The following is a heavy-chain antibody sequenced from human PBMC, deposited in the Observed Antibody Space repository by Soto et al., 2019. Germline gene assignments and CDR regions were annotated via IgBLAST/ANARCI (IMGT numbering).Heavy chain of an antibody. Sequence: SETLSLTCTVSGGSISSYYWSWIRQPPGKGLEWIGYIYYSGSTNYNPSLESRVTISVDTSKNQFSLKLSSVTAADTAVYYCARYGDYLDYWGQGTLVTVSS. CDR2: IYYSGST. CDR1: GGSISSYY. D-gene: IGHD4-17*01. CDR3: ARYGDYLDY. J-gene: IGHJ4*02. V-gene: IGHV4-59*01.